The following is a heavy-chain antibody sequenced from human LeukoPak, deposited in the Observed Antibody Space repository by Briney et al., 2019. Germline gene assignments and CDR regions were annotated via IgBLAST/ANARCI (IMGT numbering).Heavy chain of an antibody. CDR2: ISSSSSYI. Sequence: GGSLRLSCAASGFTFSSYPMNWVRQAPGKGLEWVSSISSSSSYIYYADSVKGRFTISRDNAKNSLYLQMNSLRAEDTAVYYCARVSNDFWSGYYIDYWGQGTLVTVSS. J-gene: IGHJ4*02. D-gene: IGHD3-3*01. CDR3: ARVSNDFWSGYYIDY. V-gene: IGHV3-21*01. CDR1: GFTFSSYP.